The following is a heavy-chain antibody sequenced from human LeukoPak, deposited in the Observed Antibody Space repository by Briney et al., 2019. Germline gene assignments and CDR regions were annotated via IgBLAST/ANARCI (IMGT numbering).Heavy chain of an antibody. Sequence: GASVTVSCKASGYTFTSYDINWVRQATGQGLEWMGWMNPNSGNTGYAQKFQGRVTMTRNTSISTAYMELSSLRSEDTAVYYCARGPLGSSWSEGAFDIWGQGTMVTVSS. J-gene: IGHJ3*02. CDR2: MNPNSGNT. CDR1: GYTFTSYD. V-gene: IGHV1-8*01. D-gene: IGHD6-13*01. CDR3: ARGPLGSSWSEGAFDI.